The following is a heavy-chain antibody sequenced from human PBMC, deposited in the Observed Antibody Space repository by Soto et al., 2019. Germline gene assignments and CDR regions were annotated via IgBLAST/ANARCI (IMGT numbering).Heavy chain of an antibody. Sequence: SGPTLVNPTQTLTLTCTFSGFSLSTSGMCVSWIRQPPGKALEWLALIDWDDDKYYSTSLKTRLTISKDTSKNQVVLTMTNMDPVDTATYYCARIPRYYDSSGCYHVWYFDYWGQGTLVTVSS. J-gene: IGHJ4*02. D-gene: IGHD3-22*01. CDR1: GFSLSTSGMC. CDR2: IDWDDDK. CDR3: ARIPRYYDSSGCYHVWYFDY. V-gene: IGHV2-70*01.